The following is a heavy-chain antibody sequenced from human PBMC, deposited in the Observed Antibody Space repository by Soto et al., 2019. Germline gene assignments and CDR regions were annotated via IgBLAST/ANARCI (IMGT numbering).Heavy chain of an antibody. D-gene: IGHD6-19*01. J-gene: IGHJ6*03. V-gene: IGHV6-1*01. CDR3: ARATYDAWLVRDYYSMDV. CDR1: GDSVSSNSVA. Sequence: QVQLQQSGPGLVKPSQTLSLTCGISGDSVSSNSVAWNWIRQSPSRGLEWLGRTYYKSKWYNDYAVSVQSRITINRDTSKNQFSLQLNSVTPEDTAVYYCARATYDAWLVRDYYSMDVWGKGTTVTVSS. CDR2: TYYKSKWYN.